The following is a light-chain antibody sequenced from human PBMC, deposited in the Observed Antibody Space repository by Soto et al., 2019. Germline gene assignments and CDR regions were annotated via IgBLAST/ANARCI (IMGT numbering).Light chain of an antibody. CDR2: GAS. Sequence: EIVLTQSPGTLSLSPGERATLSCRASQSVSSSYLAWYQQKPGQAPRLLIYGASSRATGIPDRFSASGSGTDFTLTISRLEPEDFAVYYCQQYGSSLYTFGQGTKVEIK. V-gene: IGKV3-20*01. CDR3: QQYGSSLYT. J-gene: IGKJ2*01. CDR1: QSVSSSY.